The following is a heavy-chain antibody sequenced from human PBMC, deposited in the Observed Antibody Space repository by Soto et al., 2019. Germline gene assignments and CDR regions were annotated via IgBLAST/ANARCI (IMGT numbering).Heavy chain of an antibody. Sequence: QVQLQESGPGLVKPSQTLSLTCTVSGGSISSGDYYWSWIRQPPGKGLEWIGYIYYSGSTYYNPSLKSRVTISGDTSKIQFSLKLSSVTAADTAVYYCARVRELGNYNWFDPWGQGTLVTVSS. CDR2: IYYSGST. CDR3: ARVRELGNYNWFDP. CDR1: GGSISSGDYY. V-gene: IGHV4-30-4*01. D-gene: IGHD3-10*01. J-gene: IGHJ5*02.